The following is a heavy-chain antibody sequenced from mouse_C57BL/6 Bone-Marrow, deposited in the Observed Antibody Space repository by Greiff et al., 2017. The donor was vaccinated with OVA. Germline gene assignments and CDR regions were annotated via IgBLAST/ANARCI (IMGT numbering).Heavy chain of an antibody. Sequence: VQLKQSGSELVRPGASVKLSCTASGFNIKDDYMHWVKQRPEQGLEWIGWIDPENGDTEYASKFQGKATITADTSSNTPYLQLSSLTSEDTAVYYCTTGTTVVGAMDYWGQGTSVTVSS. CDR2: IDPENGDT. D-gene: IGHD1-1*01. CDR1: GFNIKDDY. CDR3: TTGTTVVGAMDY. V-gene: IGHV14-4*01. J-gene: IGHJ4*01.